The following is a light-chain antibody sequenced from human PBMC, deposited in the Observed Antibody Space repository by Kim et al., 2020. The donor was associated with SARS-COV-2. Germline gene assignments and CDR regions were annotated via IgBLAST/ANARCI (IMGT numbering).Light chain of an antibody. Sequence: GQSVTISCTGTSSDVGCYYYVSCYQQHPGKAPQLMIYGVTERPSGVPDRFSGSTSGNTSSLTISGLQAADEADYYCCSYAGSSNLVFGGGTKLTVL. CDR3: CSYAGSSNLV. CDR2: GVT. J-gene: IGLJ3*02. V-gene: IGLV2-11*03. CDR1: SSDVGCYYY.